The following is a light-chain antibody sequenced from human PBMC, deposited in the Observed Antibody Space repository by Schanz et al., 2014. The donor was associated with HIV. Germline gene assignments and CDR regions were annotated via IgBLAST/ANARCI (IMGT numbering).Light chain of an antibody. CDR3: QQYNNWPSWT. CDR2: DAS. J-gene: IGKJ1*01. V-gene: IGKV3-15*01. Sequence: EIVLTQSPGTLSLSPGERATLSCRASQSVSSTYIAWYQQKPGQAPRLLIYDASTRATGVPDRFRGSGSGTEFTLTISSLQSEDSAIYYCQQYNNWPSWTFGQGTKVEIK. CDR1: QSVSST.